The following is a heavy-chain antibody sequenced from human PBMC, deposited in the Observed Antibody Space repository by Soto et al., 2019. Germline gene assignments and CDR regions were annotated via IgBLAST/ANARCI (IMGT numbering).Heavy chain of an antibody. CDR1: GFTFSTFA. V-gene: IGHV3-30-3*01. D-gene: IGHD3-3*01. CDR2: ISHDGRIE. Sequence: QVHLVESGGGVVQPGRSLRLSCAASGFTFSTFALHWVRQAPGEGLEWVALISHDGRIEKYADSVKGRFTISRDNSKYTLYMQMDGLRLEDTGVYYCARDGLPDDFRSGGYWFDPWGQGTQVTVSS. CDR3: ARDGLPDDFRSGGYWFDP. J-gene: IGHJ5*02.